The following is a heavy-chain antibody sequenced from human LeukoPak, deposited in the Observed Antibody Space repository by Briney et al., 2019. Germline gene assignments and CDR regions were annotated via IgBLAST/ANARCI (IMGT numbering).Heavy chain of an antibody. V-gene: IGHV1-46*01. CDR1: GYTFTSYY. CDR2: VNPSGGST. J-gene: IGHJ4*02. D-gene: IGHD1-26*01. CDR3: ARDVGATPGY. Sequence: ASVKVSCKASGYTFTSYYMHWVRQAPGQGLEWMGIVNPSGGSTTYAQKFQGRVTMTRDTSTSTVYMELSSLRSEDTAVYYCARDVGATPGYWGQGTLVTVSS.